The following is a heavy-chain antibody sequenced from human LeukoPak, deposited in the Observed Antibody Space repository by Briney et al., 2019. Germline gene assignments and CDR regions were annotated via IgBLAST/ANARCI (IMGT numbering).Heavy chain of an antibody. CDR2: IYSGGTT. J-gene: IGHJ4*02. CDR1: GFTVSSNY. CDR3: ARRGDGGRSFDL. Sequence: GGSLRLSCAASGFTVSSNYMSWVRQAPGKGLEWVSLIYSGGTTYYADSVKGRFTISRDNSKNTLYLQMNSLRAEDTAVYYCARRGDGGRSFDLWGQGTLVTVSS. V-gene: IGHV3-53*01. D-gene: IGHD4-23*01.